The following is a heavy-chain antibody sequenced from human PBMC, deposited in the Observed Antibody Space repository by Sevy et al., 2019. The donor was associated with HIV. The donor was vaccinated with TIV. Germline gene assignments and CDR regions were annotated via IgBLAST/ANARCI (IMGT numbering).Heavy chain of an antibody. D-gene: IGHD3-10*01. CDR2: LSYDDSGV. CDR1: GFIFSTSP. V-gene: IGHV3-30-3*02. J-gene: IGHJ4*02. Sequence: GGSLRLSCAASGFIFSTSPMHWVRQAPGKGLECVAILSYDDSGVNYADSVKGRFTISRDNAKNTLYLQMNSLRTEDTAVYYCAKDDLGSIDYWGQGTLVTVSS. CDR3: AKDDLGSIDY.